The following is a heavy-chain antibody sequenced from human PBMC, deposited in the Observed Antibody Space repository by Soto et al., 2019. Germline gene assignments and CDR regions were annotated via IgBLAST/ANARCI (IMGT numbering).Heavy chain of an antibody. J-gene: IGHJ4*02. CDR2: IYYSGST. Sequence: SETLSLTCTVSGGSISSYYWTGIRQPPGKGLEWIGHIYYSGSTSYNPSLKSRVSISVNTSKKEFSLKLSSVNAADTAVYYCARVIHYYDTSGSYACYFDSWGQRSLVT. V-gene: IGHV4-59*01. D-gene: IGHD3-22*01. CDR1: GGSISSYY. CDR3: ARVIHYYDTSGSYACYFDS.